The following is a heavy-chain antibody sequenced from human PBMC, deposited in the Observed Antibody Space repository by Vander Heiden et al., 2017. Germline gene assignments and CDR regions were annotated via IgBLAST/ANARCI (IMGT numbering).Heavy chain of an antibody. CDR2: MNPNSGNT. CDR1: GYTFTSYD. Sequence: QVQLVQSGAEVKKPGASVKVSCKASGYTFTSYDINWVRQATGQGLEWRGWMNPNSGNTGYAQKFQGRVTMTRNTSISTAYMELSSLRSEDTAVYYCARDLNPNTGSRGAFDFWGQGTLVTVSS. J-gene: IGHJ4*02. CDR3: ARDLNPNTGSRGAFDF. D-gene: IGHD1-26*01. V-gene: IGHV1-8*01.